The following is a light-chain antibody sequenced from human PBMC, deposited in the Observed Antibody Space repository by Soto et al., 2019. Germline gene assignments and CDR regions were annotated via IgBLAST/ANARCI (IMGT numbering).Light chain of an antibody. CDR3: QQSYSSPKT. CDR1: QTINSY. V-gene: IGKV1-39*01. CDR2: ASS. J-gene: IGKJ1*01. Sequence: DIQMTQSPSSLSASVGDRVTITCRASQTINSYLNWYQQKPGKAPKLLVFASSNLQSGVPSTFSGSGFGTDFTLTISSLQLEDFATYYCQQSYSSPKTCGQGPKVEIK.